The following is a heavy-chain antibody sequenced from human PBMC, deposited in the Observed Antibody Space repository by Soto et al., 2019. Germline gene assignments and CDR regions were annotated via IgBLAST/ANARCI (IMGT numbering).Heavy chain of an antibody. CDR1: AFTFSNSA. J-gene: IGHJ4*02. V-gene: IGHV3-23*01. CDR2: ISGSGVST. Sequence: GGSLRLSCAASAFTFSNSAMSWVRQAPGKGLEWVSGISGSGVSTYYADSVKGRFTISRDNSKNTLYLQMTSLRADDTAVYYCAKDRRAGGNYGFYSDFWGQGALVTVSS. D-gene: IGHD1-7*01. CDR3: AKDRRAGGNYGFYSDF.